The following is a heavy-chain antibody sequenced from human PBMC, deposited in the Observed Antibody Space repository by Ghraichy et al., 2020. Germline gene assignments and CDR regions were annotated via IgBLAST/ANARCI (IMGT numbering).Heavy chain of an antibody. J-gene: IGHJ4*02. CDR3: AREKVDILTGYESTFDY. D-gene: IGHD3-9*01. Sequence: LSLTCAASGFTFSSYWMSWVRQAPGKGLEWVANIKQDGSEKYYVDSVKGRFTISRDNAKNSLYLQMNSLRAEDTAVYYCAREKVDILTGYESTFDYWGQGTLVTVSS. CDR1: GFTFSSYW. CDR2: IKQDGSEK. V-gene: IGHV3-7*01.